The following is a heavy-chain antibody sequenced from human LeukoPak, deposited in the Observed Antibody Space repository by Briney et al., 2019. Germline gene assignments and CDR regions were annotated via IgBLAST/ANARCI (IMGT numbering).Heavy chain of an antibody. Sequence: PGRSLRLSCAASGFTFRTYGMHWVRQAPGKGLEWVAAVSDDGNNKDYADSVKGRGTISRDNSKNTLYVQMNSLRVEDTAVYYCATGSTYGSGHFDYWGQGTLVTVSS. J-gene: IGHJ4*02. D-gene: IGHD4-17*01. CDR1: GFTFRTYG. CDR3: ATGSTYGSGHFDY. CDR2: VSDDGNNK. V-gene: IGHV3-30*03.